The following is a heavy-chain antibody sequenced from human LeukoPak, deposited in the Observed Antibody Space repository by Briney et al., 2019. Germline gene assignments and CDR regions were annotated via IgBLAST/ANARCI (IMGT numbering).Heavy chain of an antibody. J-gene: IGHJ4*02. V-gene: IGHV4-34*01. Sequence: TSETLTLTCAAYGGSFSGYYWSWIRQPPGKGLEWIGEINHSGSTNYYPSFKSRVTISVDTSKNQFSLKLSSVTAADTAVYYCARGWWIGYYGSGSTLYFDYWGQGTLVTVSS. CDR1: GGSFSGYY. CDR2: INHSGST. CDR3: ARGWWIGYYGSGSTLYFDY. D-gene: IGHD3-10*01.